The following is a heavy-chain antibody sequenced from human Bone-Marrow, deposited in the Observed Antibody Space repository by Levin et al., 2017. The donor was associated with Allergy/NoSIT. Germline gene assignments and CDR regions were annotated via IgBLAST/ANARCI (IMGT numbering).Heavy chain of an antibody. V-gene: IGHV3-33*01. CDR2: IWYDASNQ. CDR3: ARGSDCGGSTCTSDALNL. Sequence: PGGSLRLSCGASGFTFKNFNMHWVRQAPGKGLEWVAVIWYDASNQYYAESVKGRFTISRDNSKNRLYLHMKSLRVDDTALYYCARGSDCGGSTCTSDALNLWGQGTMVTVSS. CDR1: GFTFKNFN. J-gene: IGHJ3*01. D-gene: IGHD2-8*01.